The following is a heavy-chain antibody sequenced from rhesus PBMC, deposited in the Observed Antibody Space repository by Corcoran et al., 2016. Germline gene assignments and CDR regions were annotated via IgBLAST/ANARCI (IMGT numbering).Heavy chain of an antibody. CDR1: GTSITVDW. V-gene: IGHV4-80*01. CDR3: ARSRLYNSLDV. D-gene: IGHD4-17*01. CDR2: VNGTGVLV. Sequence: QVQLQESGPGLVKPSETLSLTCAVSGTSITVDWWSWIRQPPGKGLGWFGEVNGTGVLVDYSPALQIRATISNYACKHQFSLVLSSMTAADTDLYCCARSRLYNSLDVWGRGVLVTVSS. J-gene: IGHJ5-2*02.